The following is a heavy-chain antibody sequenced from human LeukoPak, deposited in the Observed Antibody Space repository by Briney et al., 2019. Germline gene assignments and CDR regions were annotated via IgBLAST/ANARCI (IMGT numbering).Heavy chain of an antibody. V-gene: IGHV3-64*01. J-gene: IGHJ4*02. CDR1: GFTFSSYV. CDR3: ARVGYSSSSAYFDY. D-gene: IGHD6-6*01. CDR2: ISTNGGGT. Sequence: SGRSLRLSCAASGFTFSSYVMHWVRQAPGKGLEYVSAISTNGGGTYYANSVKGRFTISRDNSKNTLYLQMGSLRAEDMAVYYCARVGYSSSSAYFDYWGQETLVTVSS.